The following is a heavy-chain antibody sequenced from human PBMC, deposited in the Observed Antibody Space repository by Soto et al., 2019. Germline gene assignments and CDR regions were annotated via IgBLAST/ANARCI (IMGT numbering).Heavy chain of an antibody. J-gene: IGHJ5*02. CDR2: INPNSGGT. Sequence: ASVKVSCKASGYTFTGYYMHWVRQAPGQGLEWMGWINPNSGGTNYAQKFQGWVTMTRDTSISTAYMELSRLRSDDTAVYYCARAGGDAGNVLGYCSSTSCYEGKNWFDPWGQGTLVTVSS. D-gene: IGHD2-2*01. V-gene: IGHV1-2*04. CDR1: GYTFTGYY. CDR3: ARAGGDAGNVLGYCSSTSCYEGKNWFDP.